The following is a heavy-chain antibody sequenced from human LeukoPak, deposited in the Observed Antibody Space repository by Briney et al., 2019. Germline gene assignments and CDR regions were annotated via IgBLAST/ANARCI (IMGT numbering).Heavy chain of an antibody. J-gene: IGHJ3*02. CDR1: GGSISSSSYY. CDR2: IYYSGST. Sequence: SETLSLTCTVSGGSISSSSYYWGWIRQPPGKGLEWIGSIYYSGSTYYNPSLKSRVTISVDTSKNQFSLKLSSVTAADTAVYYCARLKSYQGAFDIWGQGTMVTVSS. D-gene: IGHD2-2*01. CDR3: ARLKSYQGAFDI. V-gene: IGHV4-39*01.